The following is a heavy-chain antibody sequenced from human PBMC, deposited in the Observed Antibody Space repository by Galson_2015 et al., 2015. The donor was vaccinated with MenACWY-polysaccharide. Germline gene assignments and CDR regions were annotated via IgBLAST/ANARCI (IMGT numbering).Heavy chain of an antibody. V-gene: IGHV1-8*01. CDR3: ARGRRDTAVAATAAVFLDD. J-gene: IGHJ4*02. Sequence: SVKVSCKASGYTFTSYDINWVRQATGQGLEWMGWMSPNTAKTGYAQKFQGRVTMTRNTSISTAYMELSSLTSEDTAVYYCARGRRDTAVAATAAVFLDDWGQGILVTVSS. CDR2: MSPNTAKT. D-gene: IGHD6-19*01. CDR1: GYTFTSYD.